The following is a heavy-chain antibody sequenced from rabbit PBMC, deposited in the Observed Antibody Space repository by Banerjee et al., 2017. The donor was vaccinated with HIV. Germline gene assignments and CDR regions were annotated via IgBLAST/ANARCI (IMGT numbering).Heavy chain of an antibody. V-gene: IGHV1S40*01. J-gene: IGHJ4*01. CDR3: ARDLAGVIGWNFDL. CDR1: GFSFSSSYW. CDR2: IGAGSSGTT. D-gene: IGHD4-1*01. Sequence: QSLEESGGDLVKPGASLTLTCTASGFSFSSSYWMCWVRQAPGKGLEWIACIGAGSSGTTYYASWAKGRFTISSTSSSTVTLQMTSLTATDTATYFCARDLAGVIGWNFDLWGPGTLVTVS.